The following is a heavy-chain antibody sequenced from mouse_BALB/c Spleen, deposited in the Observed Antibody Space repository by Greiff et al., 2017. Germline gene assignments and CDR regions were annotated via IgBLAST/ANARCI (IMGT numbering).Heavy chain of an antibody. V-gene: IGHV7-3*02. J-gene: IGHJ1*01. Sequence: EVKLMESGGGLVQPGGSLRLSCATSGFTFTDYYMSWVRQPPGKALEWLGFIRNKANGYTTEYSASVKGRFTISRDNSQSILYLQMNTLRAEDSATYYCASAGTSWYFDVWGAGTTVTVSS. D-gene: IGHD4-1*01. CDR2: IRNKANGYTT. CDR1: GFTFTDYY. CDR3: ASAGTSWYFDV.